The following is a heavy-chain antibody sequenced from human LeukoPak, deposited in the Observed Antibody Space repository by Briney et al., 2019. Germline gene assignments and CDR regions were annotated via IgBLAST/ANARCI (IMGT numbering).Heavy chain of an antibody. Sequence: PGGSLRLSCAASGFTFSSYRMTWVRQAPGKGLEWVSSISSSSSYIYYADSVKGRFTISRDNAKTSLYLQMNSLRAEDTAVYYCARDRYIRRYYYDSSGYPRHFDYWGQGTLVTVSS. D-gene: IGHD3-22*01. CDR3: ARDRYIRRYYYDSSGYPRHFDY. V-gene: IGHV3-21*01. CDR1: GFTFSSYR. J-gene: IGHJ4*02. CDR2: ISSSSSYI.